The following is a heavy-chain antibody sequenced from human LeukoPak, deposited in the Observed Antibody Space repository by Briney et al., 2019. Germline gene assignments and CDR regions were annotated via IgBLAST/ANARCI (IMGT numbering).Heavy chain of an antibody. J-gene: IGHJ6*02. CDR2: INPNSGGT. V-gene: IGHV1-2*04. CDR1: GYTFTGYY. D-gene: IGHD3-10*01. CDR3: AFTLPYGSGSYYSNRGYYYGMDV. Sequence: ASVKVSCKASGYTFTGYYMHWVRQAPGQGLGWMGWINPNSGGTNYAQKFQGWVTMTRDTSISTAYMELSRLRSDDTAVYYCAFTLPYGSGSYYSNRGYYYGMDVWGQGTTVTVSS.